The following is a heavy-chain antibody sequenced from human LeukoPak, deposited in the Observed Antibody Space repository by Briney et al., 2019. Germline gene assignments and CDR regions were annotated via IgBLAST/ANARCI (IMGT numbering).Heavy chain of an antibody. Sequence: GGSLRLSCAASGFTFSTYGMNWVRQAPGKGLEWVSYISSSGSTIYYADSVKGRFTISRDNAKNSLYLQMNSLRAEDTAVYYCAREVVVGAENWFDPWGQGTLVTVSS. CDR3: AREVVVGAENWFDP. V-gene: IGHV3-48*04. CDR2: ISSSGSTI. J-gene: IGHJ5*02. CDR1: GFTFSTYG. D-gene: IGHD1-26*01.